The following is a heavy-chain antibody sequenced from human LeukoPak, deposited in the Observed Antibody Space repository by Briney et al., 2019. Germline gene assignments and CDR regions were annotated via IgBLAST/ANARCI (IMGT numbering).Heavy chain of an antibody. CDR1: GFTFSSYE. V-gene: IGHV3-48*03. CDR3: ARGGYSYGFDY. Sequence: PGGSLRLSCAASGFTFSSYEMNWVRQAPGKGLEWVSYISSSGSTIYYADSVKGRFTISRDNAKNSLYLQMNSLRAKDTAVYYCARGGYSYGFDYWGQGTLVTVSS. CDR2: ISSSGSTI. J-gene: IGHJ4*02. D-gene: IGHD5-18*01.